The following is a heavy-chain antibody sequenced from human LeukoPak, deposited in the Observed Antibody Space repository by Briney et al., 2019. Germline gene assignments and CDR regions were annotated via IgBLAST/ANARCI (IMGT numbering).Heavy chain of an antibody. Sequence: GGSLRLSCAASGFSVSSNYMSWVRQAPAKGLESVSVIYSGGTTYYADSVKGRFTISRDISKNTLHLQMNSLRAEDTAVYYCAKDDIDAFDIWGQGTMVTVSS. CDR1: GFSVSSNY. CDR2: IYSGGTT. CDR3: AKDDIDAFDI. V-gene: IGHV3-53*05. J-gene: IGHJ3*02.